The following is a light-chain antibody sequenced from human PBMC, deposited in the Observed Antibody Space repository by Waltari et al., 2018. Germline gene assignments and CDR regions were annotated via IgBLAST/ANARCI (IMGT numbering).Light chain of an antibody. CDR1: QSISNY. CDR3: QQSSSRPPEVT. Sequence: DIQMTPSPSSLSASVGDRVTITSRATQSISNYLNWYQQKSGKAPKLLIYGASSLHSGVPSRFSGSGSGTDFSLTISSLQPEDFATYVCQQSSSRPPEVTFGGGTKVEIK. CDR2: GAS. V-gene: IGKV1-39*01. J-gene: IGKJ4*01.